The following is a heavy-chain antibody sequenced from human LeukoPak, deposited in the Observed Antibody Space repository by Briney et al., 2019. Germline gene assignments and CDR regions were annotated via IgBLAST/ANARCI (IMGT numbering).Heavy chain of an antibody. J-gene: IGHJ4*02. CDR3: ARDGVAGFDY. CDR2: ISSSGITT. Sequence: GGSLRLSCAASGFTFSRYEMNWVRQAPGKGLEWVSYISSSGITTYHADSVKGRFTTSRDNAKNSLYLQVNSLRAEDTAVYYCARDGVAGFDYWGQGTLVTVSS. D-gene: IGHD6-19*01. CDR1: GFTFSRYE. V-gene: IGHV3-48*03.